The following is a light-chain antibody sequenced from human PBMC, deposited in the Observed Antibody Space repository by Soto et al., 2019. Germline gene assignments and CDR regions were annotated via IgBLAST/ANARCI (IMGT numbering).Light chain of an antibody. Sequence: EIVLTQSPATLSLSPGERATLSCRASQNVRSNLAWYQQKPGQAPRLLIYDASNRATGIPARFSGSGSGTDFTLASGSLEPEDFAVYYCQHRSNWPWTFGQGTKVEIK. CDR3: QHRSNWPWT. V-gene: IGKV3-11*01. J-gene: IGKJ1*01. CDR1: QNVRSN. CDR2: DAS.